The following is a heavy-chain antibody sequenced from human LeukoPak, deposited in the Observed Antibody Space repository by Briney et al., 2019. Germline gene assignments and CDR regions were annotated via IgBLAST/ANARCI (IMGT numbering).Heavy chain of an antibody. Sequence: SETLSLTCTVSGGSISSYYWSWIRQPPGKGLGWIGYIYYSGSTNYNPSLKSRVTISVDTSKNQFSLKLSSVTAADTAVYYCARGRAGMDYWGQGTLVTVSS. CDR3: ARGRAGMDY. V-gene: IGHV4-59*01. J-gene: IGHJ4*02. CDR2: IYYSGST. D-gene: IGHD6-13*01. CDR1: GGSISSYY.